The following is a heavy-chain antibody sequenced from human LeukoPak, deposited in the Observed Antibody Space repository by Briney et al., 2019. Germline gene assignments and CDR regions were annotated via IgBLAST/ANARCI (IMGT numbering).Heavy chain of an antibody. D-gene: IGHD4-23*01. Sequence: GGSLRLSCAASGFTFSDLYMSWIRQAPGEGLEWVSYIGGGGYTIYYADSVKGRFTISRDNAKNSLYLQMNSLRAEDTAVYYCARVGGNSDHDYWGQGTLVTVSS. J-gene: IGHJ4*02. CDR2: IGGGGYTI. CDR1: GFTFSDLY. V-gene: IGHV3-11*01. CDR3: ARVGGNSDHDY.